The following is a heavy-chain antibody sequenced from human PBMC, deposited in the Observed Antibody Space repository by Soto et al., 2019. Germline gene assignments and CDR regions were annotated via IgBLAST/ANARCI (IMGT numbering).Heavy chain of an antibody. CDR3: ARESPGTGHFDY. CDR2: IYYTGST. Sequence: QVQLQESGPGLVKPSETLSLTCTVSGGSISGYYWKWIRQPPGKRLEWIGHIYYTGSTNYNPSLRRRVTMSVDTSENQFSLKLSSVTAADTAVYYCARESPGTGHFDYWGQGILVTVSS. CDR1: GGSISGYY. V-gene: IGHV4-59*01. J-gene: IGHJ4*02. D-gene: IGHD1-1*01.